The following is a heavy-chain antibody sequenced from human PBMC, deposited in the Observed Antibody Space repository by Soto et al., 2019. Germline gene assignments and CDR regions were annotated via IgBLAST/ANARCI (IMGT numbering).Heavy chain of an antibody. CDR3: ARRKTSYHYASGGFDP. CDR2: IYYSGST. D-gene: IGHD3-10*01. Sequence: SETLSLTCTVSGDSISSSTYFWGWVRQPPGKGLEWIGSIYYSGSTYYNPSLKSRVTISVDTSKNHFSLKLSSVTAADTAVYYCARRKTSYHYASGGFDPWGQGTLVTSPQ. CDR1: GDSISSSTYF. J-gene: IGHJ5*02. V-gene: IGHV4-39*02.